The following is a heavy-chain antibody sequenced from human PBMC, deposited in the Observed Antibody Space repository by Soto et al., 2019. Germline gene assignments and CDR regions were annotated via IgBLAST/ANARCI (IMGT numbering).Heavy chain of an antibody. CDR1: GYSFTSYW. CDR3: ARRFLEWPEYYYYMDV. V-gene: IGHV5-51*01. CDR2: IYPGDSDT. J-gene: IGHJ6*03. D-gene: IGHD3-3*01. Sequence: PGESLKISCKGSGYSFTSYWIGWVRQMPGKGLEWMGIIYPGDSDTRYSPSFQGQVTISADKSISTAYLQWSSLKASDTAMYYCARRFLEWPEYYYYMDVWGKGTTVTVSS.